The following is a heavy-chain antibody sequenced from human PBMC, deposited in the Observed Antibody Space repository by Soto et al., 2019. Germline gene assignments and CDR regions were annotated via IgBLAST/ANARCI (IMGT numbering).Heavy chain of an antibody. V-gene: IGHV1-69*12. Sequence: QVQLVQSGAEVRKPGSSVKVSCKASGGTFSSYAISWVRQAPGQGLEWMGGIIPLFGTANYAQKFQGRVTITADDSTSNAYMGLISLRSEDTAVYYCASSRVGSSGYYHFDFWGQGTLVTVSS. CDR1: GGTFSSYA. D-gene: IGHD3-22*01. CDR3: ASSRVGSSGYYHFDF. J-gene: IGHJ4*02. CDR2: IIPLFGTA.